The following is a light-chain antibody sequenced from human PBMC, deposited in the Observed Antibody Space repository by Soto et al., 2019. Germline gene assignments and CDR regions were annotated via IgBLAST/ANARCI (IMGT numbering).Light chain of an antibody. CDR3: QQYGRSPQAAWT. CDR1: QSVSSSY. V-gene: IGKV3-20*01. Sequence: EIVLTQSPGTLSLSPGERATLSCRASQSVSSSYLAWYQQKPGQAPRLLIYGASSRATGIPDRFRGSGSGTDFSLIISRLEPEDFAVYYCQQYGRSPQAAWTFGQGTKVDIK. J-gene: IGKJ1*01. CDR2: GAS.